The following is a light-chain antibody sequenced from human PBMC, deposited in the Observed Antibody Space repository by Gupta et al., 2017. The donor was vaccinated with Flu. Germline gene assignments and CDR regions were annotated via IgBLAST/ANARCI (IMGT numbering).Light chain of an antibody. CDR2: EVS. V-gene: IGLV2-14*01. Sequence: QTDLPQPASVSGSPGQSITISCTGTSSDVGGYNYVFWYQQHPVKAPKLMICEVSNRPSGVSNRFSGSKSGNTASLTISVLQAEDEADYYCSSYTSSSTRVFGTGTKVTVL. J-gene: IGLJ1*01. CDR1: SSDVGGYNY. CDR3: SSYTSSSTRV.